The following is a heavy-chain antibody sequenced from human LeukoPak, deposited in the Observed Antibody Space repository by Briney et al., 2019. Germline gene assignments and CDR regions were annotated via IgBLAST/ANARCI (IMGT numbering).Heavy chain of an antibody. CDR1: GGSFGGYY. D-gene: IGHD2-2*01. CDR2: ISHSGST. Sequence: SETLSLTCAVYGGSFGGYYWSWIRQPPGKGLEWIGEISHSGSTNYNPSLKSRVTISVDTSKNQFSLKLSSVTAADTAVYYCARGRNGYCSSTSCYRFDYWGQGTLVTVSS. V-gene: IGHV4-34*01. J-gene: IGHJ4*02. CDR3: ARGRNGYCSSTSCYRFDY.